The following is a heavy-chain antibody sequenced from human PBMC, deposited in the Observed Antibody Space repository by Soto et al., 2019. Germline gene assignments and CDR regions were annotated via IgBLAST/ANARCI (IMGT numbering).Heavy chain of an antibody. CDR1: GGSFSYFY. V-gene: IGHV4-34*01. Sequence: SETLSVTCADFGGSFSYFYWNWIRQSPGKGLEWIGEINHSGDTNYNPSLKSRVTISVDTSKNQFSLQLNSVTATDTAVYYCAQRTLTNWFDPWGQG. D-gene: IGHD4-4*01. J-gene: IGHJ5*02. CDR3: AQRTLTNWFDP. CDR2: INHSGDT.